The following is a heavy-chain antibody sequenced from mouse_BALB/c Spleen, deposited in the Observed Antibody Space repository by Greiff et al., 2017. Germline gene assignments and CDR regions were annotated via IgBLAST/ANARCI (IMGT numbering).Heavy chain of an antibody. CDR3: ARNYGYEDYAMDY. CDR2: ISYSGST. CDR1: GYSITSDYA. J-gene: IGHJ4*01. V-gene: IGHV3-2*02. Sequence: EVKLVESGPGLVKPSQSLSLTCTVTGYSITSDYAWNWIRQFPGNKLEWMGYISYSGSTSYNPSLKSRISITRDTSKNQFFLQLNSVTTEDTATYYCARNYGYEDYAMDYWGQGTSVTVSS. D-gene: IGHD2-2*01.